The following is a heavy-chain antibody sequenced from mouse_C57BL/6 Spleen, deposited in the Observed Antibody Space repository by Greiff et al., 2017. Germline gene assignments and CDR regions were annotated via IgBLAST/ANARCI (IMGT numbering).Heavy chain of an antibody. D-gene: IGHD1-1*01. Sequence: EVHLVESGGGLVKPGGSLKLSCAASGFTFSDYGMHWVRQAPEQGLEWVAYISRGSSTIYYADTVKGRFTISRDNAKNTLFLQLTSLRSEDTAMYYCAILYYYGSSWGQGTTLTVSS. CDR3: AILYYYGSS. J-gene: IGHJ2*01. V-gene: IGHV5-17*01. CDR1: GFTFSDYG. CDR2: ISRGSSTI.